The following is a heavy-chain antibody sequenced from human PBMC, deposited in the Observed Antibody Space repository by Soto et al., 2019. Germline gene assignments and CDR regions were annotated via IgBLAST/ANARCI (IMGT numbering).Heavy chain of an antibody. Sequence: GGSLRLSCAVSGFTFSSYGMHWVRQAPGKGLEWVAVIWYDGTKKYYADSVKGRFTISRDNSKNTLYLQMNSLRVEDTAVYYCARFACCGGDCSSSPLDYWGQGTPVTVSS. CDR2: IWYDGTKK. CDR1: GFTFSSYG. V-gene: IGHV3-33*01. D-gene: IGHD2-21*02. CDR3: ARFACCGGDCSSSPLDY. J-gene: IGHJ4*02.